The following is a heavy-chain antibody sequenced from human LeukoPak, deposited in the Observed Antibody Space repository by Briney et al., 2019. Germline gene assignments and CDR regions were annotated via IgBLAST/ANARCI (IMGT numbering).Heavy chain of an antibody. V-gene: IGHV4-39*07. CDR2: IYYSGST. CDR1: GGSISSSSYY. D-gene: IGHD3-10*01. CDR3: ARKFITMVRGVPNRGAFDI. Sequence: SETLSLTCTVSGGSISSSSYYRGWIRQPPGKGLEWIGSIYYSGSTCYNPSLKSRVTISVDTSKNQFSLKLSSVTAADTAVYYCARKFITMVRGVPNRGAFDIWGQGTMVTVSS. J-gene: IGHJ3*02.